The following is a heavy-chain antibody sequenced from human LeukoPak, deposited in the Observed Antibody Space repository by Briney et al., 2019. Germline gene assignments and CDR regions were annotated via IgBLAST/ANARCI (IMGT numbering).Heavy chain of an antibody. CDR1: GYSFTSYW. V-gene: IGHV5-51*01. J-gene: IGHJ4*02. D-gene: IGHD5-18*01. Sequence: PGESLKISCKGSGYSFTSYWIGWVRQMPGKGLEWIGITYPGDSDTRYSPSFQGQVTISADKSISTAYLQWSSLKASDTAMYYCAINVDTAMVTGMFWGQGTLVTVSS. CDR2: TYPGDSDT. CDR3: AINVDTAMVTGMF.